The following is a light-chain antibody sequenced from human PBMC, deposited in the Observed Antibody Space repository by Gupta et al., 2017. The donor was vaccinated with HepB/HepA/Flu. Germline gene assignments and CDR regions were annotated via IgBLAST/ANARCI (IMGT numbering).Light chain of an antibody. CDR2: DDN. J-gene: IGLJ2*01. CDR1: NMEDKN. Sequence: SYVLTQSPSVSVPPGTTARIPCAGNNMEDKNVHWYQQKPGPAPVVVIYDDNDRPSGIPERFSGSNSGSTATLSISRVEAGDEADYYCPAWDYSRDRVVFGGGTKLTVL. V-gene: IGLV3-21*01. CDR3: PAWDYSRDRVV.